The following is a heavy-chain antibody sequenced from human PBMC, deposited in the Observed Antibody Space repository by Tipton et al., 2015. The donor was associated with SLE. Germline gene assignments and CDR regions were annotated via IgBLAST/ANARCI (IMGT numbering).Heavy chain of an antibody. CDR1: GFTFNEAW. D-gene: IGHD2-15*01. CDR2: IKSRIDGGTA. CDR3: ATHSGGWAHFDC. J-gene: IGHJ4*02. Sequence: SLRLSCAASGFTFNEAWMNWVRQAPGKGLEWVGRIKSRIDGGTADYAAPVKGRFIISRDDSQNTVFLQMNSLKSEDTGVYYCATHSGGWAHFDCWGQGALVTVSS. V-gene: IGHV3-15*07.